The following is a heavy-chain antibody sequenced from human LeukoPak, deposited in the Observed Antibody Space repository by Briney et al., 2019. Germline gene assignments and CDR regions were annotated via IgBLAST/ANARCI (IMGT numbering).Heavy chain of an antibody. D-gene: IGHD2-15*01. V-gene: IGHV4-59*01. CDR1: GGSIGSYY. J-gene: IGHJ6*02. Sequence: SETLSLTCTVSGGSIGSYYWSWIRQPPGKGLEWIGYIYYGGSTNYNPSLKSRVTISVDTSKNQFSLKLSSVTAADTAVYYCARAFCGGSCLYYYYYGMDVWGQGTTVTDSS. CDR3: ARAFCGGSCLYYYYYGMDV. CDR2: IYYGGST.